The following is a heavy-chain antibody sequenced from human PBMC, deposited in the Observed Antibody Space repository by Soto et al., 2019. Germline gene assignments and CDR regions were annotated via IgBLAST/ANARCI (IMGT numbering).Heavy chain of an antibody. Sequence: QVQLVESGGGVVQPGRSLRLACAASGFTFSSYGMHWVRQAPGKGLEWVAVIWYDGSNKYYADSVKGRFTISRDNSKNTLYLQMNSLRAEDMAVYYCASSSSTSPYYFDYWGHGTLVTVSS. CDR1: GFTFSSYG. J-gene: IGHJ4*01. D-gene: IGHD2-2*01. CDR2: IWYDGSNK. V-gene: IGHV3-33*01. CDR3: ASSSSTSPYYFDY.